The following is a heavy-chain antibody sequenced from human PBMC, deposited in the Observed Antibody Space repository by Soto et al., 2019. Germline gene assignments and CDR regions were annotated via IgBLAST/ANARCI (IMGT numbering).Heavy chain of an antibody. V-gene: IGHV3-7*05. Sequence: GGSLRLSCAAFGFTFSSFWMSWVRQAPGKGLEWVANIKQDGSEKYYVDSVKGRFTISRDNAKNSLYLQMNSLRAEDTAVYYCAAPATGAYYYYYGMDVWGQGTTVTVSS. CDR3: AAPATGAYYYYYGMDV. CDR2: IKQDGSEK. CDR1: GFTFSSFW. D-gene: IGHD2-15*01. J-gene: IGHJ6*02.